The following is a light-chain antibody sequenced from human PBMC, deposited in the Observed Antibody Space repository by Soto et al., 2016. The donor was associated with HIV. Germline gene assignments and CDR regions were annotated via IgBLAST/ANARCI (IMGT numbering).Light chain of an antibody. CDR3: QSVDSSGTYRV. CDR2: KDS. V-gene: IGLV3-25*03. Sequence: SYELTQPPSVSVSPGQTARITCSGDALPKQYAYWYQQKPGQAPVLVIYKDSERPSGIPERFSGSSSGTTVTLTISGVQAEDEADYYCQSVDSSGTYRVFGGGTQADRP. CDR1: ALPKQY. J-gene: IGLJ2*01.